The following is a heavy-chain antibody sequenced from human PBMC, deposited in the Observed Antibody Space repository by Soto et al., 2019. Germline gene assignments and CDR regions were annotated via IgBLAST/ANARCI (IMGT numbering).Heavy chain of an antibody. CDR1: GFAFSPYW. CDR2: VNNDGGGT. J-gene: IGHJ3*01. V-gene: IGHV3-74*01. Sequence: EVQLVESGGDLVQPGGSLRLSCVASGFAFSPYWVHWVRQAPGKGLVWVSRVNNDGGGTIYADSVKGRFTVSRDNDKNTVFLQLNSLRVDDTAVYYCARGGFDHSFDLWGQGTMVTVSS. CDR3: ARGGFDHSFDL. D-gene: IGHD3-9*01.